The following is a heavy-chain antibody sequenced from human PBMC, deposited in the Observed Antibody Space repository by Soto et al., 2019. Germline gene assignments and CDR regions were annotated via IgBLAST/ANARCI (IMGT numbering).Heavy chain of an antibody. CDR2: ISGSGAST. Sequence: GGSLRLSGAASGFTFSTYAMSWVRQAPGKGLEWVSAISGSGASTFYADSVKGRFTISRDNSINTLYLQMKSLRTEDTAVYYCAHPRGYGVFDAYDFWGQGTMVTVSS. V-gene: IGHV3-23*01. J-gene: IGHJ3*01. CDR1: GFTFSTYA. D-gene: IGHD4-17*01. CDR3: AHPRGYGVFDAYDF.